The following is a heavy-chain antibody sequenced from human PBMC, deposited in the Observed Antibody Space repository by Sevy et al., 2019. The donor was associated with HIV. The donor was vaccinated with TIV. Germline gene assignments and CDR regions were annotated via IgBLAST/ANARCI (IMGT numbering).Heavy chain of an antibody. CDR3: ARPEVSGQISY. CDR1: CGSISSYY. J-gene: IGHJ4*02. Sequence: SETLSLTCTVSCGSISSYYWSWIRQPPGKELRGIGYIYYRGSTDYNPSLKSRVTISVDTSKNQFSLKLSSVTAADTAVYYCARPEVSGQISYWGQGTLVTVSS. CDR2: IYYRGST. D-gene: IGHD6-19*01. V-gene: IGHV4-59*12.